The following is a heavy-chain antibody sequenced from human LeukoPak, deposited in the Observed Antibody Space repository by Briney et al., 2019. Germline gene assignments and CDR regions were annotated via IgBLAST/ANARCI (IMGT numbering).Heavy chain of an antibody. Sequence: GGSLRLSCAVSGFTVSSNYMSWVRQAPGKGLEWVSSIFPSGGEIHYADSVRGRFTISRDNSKSTLSLQMNSLRAEDTAIYYCATYRQVLLPFESWGQGTLVTVSS. D-gene: IGHD2-8*02. CDR1: GFTVSSNY. CDR2: IFPSGGEI. V-gene: IGHV3-53*01. J-gene: IGHJ4*02. CDR3: ATYRQVLLPFES.